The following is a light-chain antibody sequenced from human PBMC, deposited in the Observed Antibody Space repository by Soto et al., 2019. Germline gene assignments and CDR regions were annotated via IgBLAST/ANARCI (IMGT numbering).Light chain of an antibody. J-gene: IGLJ1*01. CDR3: ATWDRSLSVGV. Sequence: QSVLTQPPSVSATPGQKVTISCSGSSSNFGSNSVSWYQLLPGTAPKLLVYETNRRPSGIPDRFSGSKSGTSATLGITGLQTGDEADYYCATWDRSLSVGVFGTGTKLTVL. CDR1: SSNFGSNS. V-gene: IGLV1-51*02. CDR2: ETN.